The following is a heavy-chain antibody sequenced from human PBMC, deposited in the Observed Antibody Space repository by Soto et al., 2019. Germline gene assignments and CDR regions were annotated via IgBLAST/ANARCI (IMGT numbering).Heavy chain of an antibody. CDR1: DGAIAAYY. Sequence: SENLSLTCTVSDGAIAAYYWSWIRQPVGEGLQWIGRVYSTGSTNCNPSLRSRVTMSVDTSQNQFFLRLSSVTAADTAVYYCARDEYYDSNNWFDHWGQGILVTVSS. CDR2: VYSTGST. J-gene: IGHJ5*02. V-gene: IGHV4-4*07. D-gene: IGHD3-22*01. CDR3: ARDEYYDSNNWFDH.